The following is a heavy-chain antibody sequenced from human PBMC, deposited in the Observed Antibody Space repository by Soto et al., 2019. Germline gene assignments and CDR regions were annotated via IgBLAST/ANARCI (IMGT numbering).Heavy chain of an antibody. J-gene: IGHJ6*02. CDR2: IYYSGST. D-gene: IGHD5-18*01. V-gene: IGHV4-34*11. CDR3: AGERGYSYGSDYGMDV. CDR1: GGSFSGYY. Sequence: PSETLSLPCAVNGGSFSGYYWGWIRQPPGKGLEWIGYIYYSGSTNYNPSLKSRVTISVDTSKNQFSLTLSSVTAADTAVYCCAGERGYSYGSDYGMDVWGQGTTVTVSS.